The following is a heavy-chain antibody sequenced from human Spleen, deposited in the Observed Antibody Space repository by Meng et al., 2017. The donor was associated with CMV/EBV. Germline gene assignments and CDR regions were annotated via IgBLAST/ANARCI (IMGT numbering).Heavy chain of an antibody. D-gene: IGHD1-26*01. Sequence: ASVKVSCKASGYTFTDNGINWVRQAPGQGLEWMGWISAYNGNTNYAQKLQGRVTMTTDTSTSTAYMELRSLRSDDTAVYYCARTEGLGATSSPWFDPWGQGTLVTVSS. CDR2: ISAYNGNT. J-gene: IGHJ5*02. V-gene: IGHV1-18*01. CDR1: GYTFTDNG. CDR3: ARTEGLGATSSPWFDP.